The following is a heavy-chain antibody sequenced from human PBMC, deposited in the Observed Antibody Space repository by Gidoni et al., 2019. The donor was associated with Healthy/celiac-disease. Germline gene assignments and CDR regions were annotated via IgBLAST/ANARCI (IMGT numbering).Heavy chain of an antibody. CDR2: IYYSGST. CDR3: ARAEQQLAYYYYYYMDV. CDR1: GGSISSSSYY. J-gene: IGHJ6*03. V-gene: IGHV4-39*01. Sequence: QLQLQESGPGLVKPSETLSLTCTVSGGSISSSSYYWGWIRQPPGKGLEWIGSIYYSGSTYYNPSLKSRVTISVDTSKNQFSLKLSSVTAADTAVYYCARAEQQLAYYYYYYMDVWGKGTTVTVSS. D-gene: IGHD6-13*01.